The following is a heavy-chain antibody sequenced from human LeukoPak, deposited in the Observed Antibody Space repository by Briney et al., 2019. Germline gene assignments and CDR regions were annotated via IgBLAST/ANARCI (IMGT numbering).Heavy chain of an antibody. V-gene: IGHV4-59*01. D-gene: IGHD6-19*01. CDR2: MYNRGST. J-gene: IGHJ4*02. CDR3: ARAEKAVTGTLDS. Sequence: SETLSLTCTVSGDSISNYYWSWIRQSPGKELEWIGYMYNRGSTIYNPSLKSRVTISTDTSKNQFSLRLTSVTAADTAVYYCARAEKAVTGTLDSRGQGTLITVSS. CDR1: GDSISNYY.